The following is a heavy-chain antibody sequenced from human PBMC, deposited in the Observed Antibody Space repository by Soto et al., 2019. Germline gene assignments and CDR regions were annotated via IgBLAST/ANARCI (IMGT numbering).Heavy chain of an antibody. CDR3: ARCLLHLAKYYYYGMDV. J-gene: IGHJ6*02. CDR2: IIPIFGTA. V-gene: IGHV1-69*01. D-gene: IGHD2-8*01. CDR1: GGTFSSYA. Sequence: QVQLVQSGAEVKKPGSSVKVSCKASGGTFSSYAISWVRQAPGQGLEWMGGIIPIFGTANYAQKFQGRVTITADESMSTAYMELSSLRSEDTAVYYCARCLLHLAKYYYYGMDVWGQGTTVTVSS.